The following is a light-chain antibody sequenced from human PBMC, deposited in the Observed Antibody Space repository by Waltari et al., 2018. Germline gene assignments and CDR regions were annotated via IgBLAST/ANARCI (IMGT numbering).Light chain of an antibody. Sequence: SALTQPRSVSGSPGQSVTISCTGTSRDVGAYYYVPWFQQYPGKAPKLVIYDVTQRPSGVPDRFSGFKSGNTAYLTISGLQAEDEADYFCYSFAGTYTFVVFGGGTKLTVL. CDR2: DVT. V-gene: IGLV2-11*01. CDR1: SRDVGAYYY. CDR3: YSFAGTYTFVV. J-gene: IGLJ2*01.